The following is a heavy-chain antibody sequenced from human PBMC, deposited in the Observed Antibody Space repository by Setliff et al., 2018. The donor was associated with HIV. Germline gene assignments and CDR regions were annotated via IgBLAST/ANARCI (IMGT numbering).Heavy chain of an antibody. V-gene: IGHV1-24*01. CDR3: ATPSAREYSYSILFNY. J-gene: IGHJ4*02. Sequence: ASVKVSCKVYGYTLSELSIHWVRQAPGKGLEWMGYFDPQDGETIYAEKFQGRVTMTEDTSTDTAYMELSSLRSEDTAVYYCATPSAREYSYSILFNYWGQGTLVTVSS. CDR1: GYTLSELS. D-gene: IGHD5-18*01. CDR2: FDPQDGET.